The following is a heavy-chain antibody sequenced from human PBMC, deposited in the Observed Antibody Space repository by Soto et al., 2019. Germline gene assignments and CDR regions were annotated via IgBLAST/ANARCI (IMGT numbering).Heavy chain of an antibody. CDR2: MYHSGST. Sequence: SETLSLTCAVSGGSISSGGYSWSWIRQPPGKGLEWIGYMYHSGSTYYNPSLKSRVTISVDTPKNQFSLKLSSVTAADTAVYYCARVCGGDCHNGMDVWGQGITVTVSS. V-gene: IGHV4-30-2*05. D-gene: IGHD2-21*02. J-gene: IGHJ6*02. CDR3: ARVCGGDCHNGMDV. CDR1: GGSISSGGYS.